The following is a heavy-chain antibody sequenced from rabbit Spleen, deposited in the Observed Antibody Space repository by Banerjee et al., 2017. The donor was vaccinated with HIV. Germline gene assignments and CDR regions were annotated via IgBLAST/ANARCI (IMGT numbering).Heavy chain of an antibody. CDR2: IDPVFGIT. D-gene: IGHD4-1*01. CDR3: VREVAAKFNL. Sequence: QEQVVESGGGLVQPGGSLKLSCKASGFDFSSYGVSWVRQVPGKGLEWIGYIDPVFGITYYANWVKGRFTVSSHNAQNTLFLQLNSLTAADTATYFCVREVAAKFNLWGPGTLVTVS. CDR1: GFDFSSYG. J-gene: IGHJ4*01. V-gene: IGHV1S47*01.